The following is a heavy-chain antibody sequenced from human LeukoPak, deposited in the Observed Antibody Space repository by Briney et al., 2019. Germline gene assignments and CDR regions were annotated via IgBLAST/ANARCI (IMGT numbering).Heavy chain of an antibody. V-gene: IGHV3-23*01. CDR3: AKGTPDVAVATF. CDR2: ISGSADYT. D-gene: IGHD6-19*01. J-gene: IGHJ3*01. Sequence: GGSLRLSCVASGFTFNPYAMSWVRQAPGKGLEWVSAISGSADYTFYTDSVKGRFTISRDNSKNTLYLQMNSLRAEDTALYYCAKGTPDVAVATFWGQGTMVTVSS. CDR1: GFTFNPYA.